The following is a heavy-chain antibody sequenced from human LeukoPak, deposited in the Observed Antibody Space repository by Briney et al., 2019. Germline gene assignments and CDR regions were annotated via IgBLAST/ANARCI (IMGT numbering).Heavy chain of an antibody. CDR2: ISDSSRTT. CDR1: GFTFSTEA. D-gene: IGHD6-13*01. J-gene: IGHJ4*02. CDR3: AKKLGFIPQFDY. V-gene: IGHV3-23*01. Sequence: GGSLRLSCEVSGFTFSTEAMTWVRQAPGKGLEWVSSISDSSRTTYYADSVQGRFTISRDNSRNTVYLQMNSLRVEDTAFYYCAKKLGFIPQFDYWSRGTLVAVSS.